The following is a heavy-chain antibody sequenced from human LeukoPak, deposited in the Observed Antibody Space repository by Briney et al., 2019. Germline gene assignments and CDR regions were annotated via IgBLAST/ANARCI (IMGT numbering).Heavy chain of an antibody. V-gene: IGHV1-2*02. CDR1: GYTLRDYY. CDR2: LNPHSGGI. CDR3: ARGLRIINGLDV. J-gene: IGHJ6*02. Sequence: ASVKVSCKASGYTLRDYYIYWVRQAPGQGLEWLGWLNPHSGGINYAQKFQGRVTLTSDTSISTAYMELSPLTSDDTAIYYCARGLRIINGLDVWGQGTTVIVSS. D-gene: IGHD2-15*01.